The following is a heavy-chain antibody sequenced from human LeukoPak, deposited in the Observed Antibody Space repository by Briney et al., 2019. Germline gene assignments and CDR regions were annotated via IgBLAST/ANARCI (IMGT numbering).Heavy chain of an antibody. Sequence: PGGSLKLSCAASGFTFSGSAMHWVRQASGKGLEWVGRIRSKANCYATAYAASVKGRFTISRDDSKNTAYLQMNSLKTEDTAVYYCTRLSGSSSIDYWGQGTLVTVSS. V-gene: IGHV3-73*01. CDR1: GFTFSGSA. CDR2: IRSKANCYAT. CDR3: TRLSGSSSIDY. D-gene: IGHD6-13*01. J-gene: IGHJ4*02.